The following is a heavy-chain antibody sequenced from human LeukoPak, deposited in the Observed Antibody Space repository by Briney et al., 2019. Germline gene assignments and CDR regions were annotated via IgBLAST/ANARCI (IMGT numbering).Heavy chain of an antibody. CDR2: IYTSGST. CDR1: GGSISSYY. Sequence: SETLSLTCTVSGGSISSYYWSWIRQPAGKGLEWIGRIYTSGSTNYNPSLKSRVTISVDTSKNQFSLKLSSVTAADTAVYYCARDGPSVVPAASWFDPWGQGTLVTVSS. CDR3: ARDGPSVVPAASWFDP. D-gene: IGHD2-2*01. V-gene: IGHV4-4*07. J-gene: IGHJ5*02.